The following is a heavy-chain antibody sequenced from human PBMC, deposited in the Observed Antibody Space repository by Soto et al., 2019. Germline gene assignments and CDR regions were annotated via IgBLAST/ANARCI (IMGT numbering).Heavy chain of an antibody. V-gene: IGHV4-59*08. CDR2: IYYSGST. CDR1: GGSISSYY. Sequence: QVQLQESGPGLVKPSETLSLTCTVSGGSISSYYWSWIRQPPGKGLEWIGYIYYSGSTNYNPSLKSRVTISVDTSKNQFSLKLSSVTAADTAVYYCATRLICSSTSCEDYWGQGTLVTVSS. J-gene: IGHJ4*02. CDR3: ATRLICSSTSCEDY. D-gene: IGHD2-2*01.